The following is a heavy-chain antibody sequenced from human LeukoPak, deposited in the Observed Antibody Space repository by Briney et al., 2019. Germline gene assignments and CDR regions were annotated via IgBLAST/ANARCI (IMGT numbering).Heavy chain of an antibody. CDR2: INYSGST. J-gene: IGHJ3*02. Sequence: SETLSPTCTVAAGSISSHYWSWIRQPPGEGLEWIGNINYSGSTNYSPSLKSGVTISVATSKNQFSLKLSSVTAADTAVYYCARVLPAAPTHSFDIWGQGTMVTVSS. CDR3: ARVLPAAPTHSFDI. CDR1: AGSISSHY. D-gene: IGHD2-2*01. V-gene: IGHV4-59*11.